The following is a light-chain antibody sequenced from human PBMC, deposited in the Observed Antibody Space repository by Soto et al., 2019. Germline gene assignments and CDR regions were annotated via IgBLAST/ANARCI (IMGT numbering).Light chain of an antibody. CDR2: DAS. CDR3: QQYGSSPWT. CDR1: QSVSSSY. Sequence: EIVLTQSPGTLSLSPGERATLSCRASQSVSSSYLAWYQQKPGQAPRLLLYDASTRATGIPDRISGSGSGTDFTLTISRLEPEDVAVYYCQQYGSSPWTFGQGTRVEGK. V-gene: IGKV3-20*01. J-gene: IGKJ1*01.